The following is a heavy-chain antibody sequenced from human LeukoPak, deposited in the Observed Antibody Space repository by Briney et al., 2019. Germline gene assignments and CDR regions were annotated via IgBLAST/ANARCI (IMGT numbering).Heavy chain of an antibody. CDR1: GFTFSSYS. V-gene: IGHV3-23*01. J-gene: IGHJ4*02. CDR2: ISASGGST. CDR3: AKEIGADVYFDY. Sequence: GGSLTLSCPASGFTFSSYSMSCVRQPPGNWLEWVSSISASGGSTNYAASVKGRFTISRDNSKNTAYLQMNSLRVEDTAVYYCAKEIGADVYFDYWSQGTLVTVSS.